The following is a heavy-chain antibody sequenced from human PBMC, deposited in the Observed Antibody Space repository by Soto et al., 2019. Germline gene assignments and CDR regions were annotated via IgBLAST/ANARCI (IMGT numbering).Heavy chain of an antibody. V-gene: IGHV1-69*01. CDR2: IIPIFGTA. CDR3: AREGSRGGAAAGTSAFDY. Sequence: QVQLVQSGAEVKKPGSSVKVSCKASGGTFSSYAISWVRQAPGQGLEWMGGIIPIFGTANYAQKFQGRVTITADESTSTAYMELSSLRSEDTAVYYCAREGSRGGAAAGTSAFDYWGQGTLVTVSS. CDR1: GGTFSSYA. J-gene: IGHJ4*02. D-gene: IGHD6-13*01.